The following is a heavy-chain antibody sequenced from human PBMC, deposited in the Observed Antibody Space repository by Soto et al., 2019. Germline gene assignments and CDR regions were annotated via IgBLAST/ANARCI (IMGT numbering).Heavy chain of an antibody. V-gene: IGHV4-34*01. J-gene: IGHJ4*02. Sequence: PSETLSLTCAVYGGSFSGYYWSWIRQPPGKGLEWIGEINHSGSTNYNPSLKSRVTISVDTSKNQFSLKLSSVTAADTAVYYCARSRMTTVTTVDYWGQGTLVTVSS. CDR1: GGSFSGYY. CDR2: INHSGST. D-gene: IGHD4-17*01. CDR3: ARSRMTTVTTVDY.